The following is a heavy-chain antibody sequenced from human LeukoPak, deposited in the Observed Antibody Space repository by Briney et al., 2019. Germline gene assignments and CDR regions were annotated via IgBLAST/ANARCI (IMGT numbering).Heavy chain of an antibody. CDR1: GFTFSSYS. D-gene: IGHD3-10*01. J-gene: IGHJ4*02. V-gene: IGHV3-21*01. CDR3: ARHYYGSGSYYFPFDY. Sequence: PGGSLRHSCAASGFTFSSYSMNWVRQAPGKGLEWVASISSSSSYIYYADSVKGRFTISRDNAKNSLYLQMNSLRAEDTAVYYCARHYYGSGSYYFPFDYWGQGTLVTVSS. CDR2: ISSSSSYI.